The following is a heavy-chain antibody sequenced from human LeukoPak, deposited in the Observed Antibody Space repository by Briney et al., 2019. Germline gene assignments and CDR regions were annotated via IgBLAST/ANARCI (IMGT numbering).Heavy chain of an antibody. CDR3: ARDYRAYYGSGKANWFDP. D-gene: IGHD3-10*01. Sequence: GASVKVSCKASGGIFSSYVIRWVRQAPGQGLEWMGRIIPISGTANYAQKFQGRVTITTDESTRTAYMELSSLRSEDTAVYYCARDYRAYYGSGKANWFDPWGQGTLVTVSS. CDR2: IIPISGTA. CDR1: GGIFSSYV. J-gene: IGHJ5*02. V-gene: IGHV1-69*05.